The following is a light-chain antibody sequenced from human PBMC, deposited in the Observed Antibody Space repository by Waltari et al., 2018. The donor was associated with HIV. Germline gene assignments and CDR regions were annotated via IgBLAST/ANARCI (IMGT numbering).Light chain of an antibody. J-gene: IGLJ1*01. V-gene: IGLV3-10*01. CDR2: EDT. CDR3: YSTDSSGYLFV. Sequence: SSELTQPPSVSVSPGQTARITCSGDALAKTYAYWYQQKSGQAPVLVIYEDTKRPSGIPDRFSGSSSGAMATLTISGAQLEDEGDYYCYSTDSSGYLFVFGTGTKVTVL. CDR1: ALAKTY.